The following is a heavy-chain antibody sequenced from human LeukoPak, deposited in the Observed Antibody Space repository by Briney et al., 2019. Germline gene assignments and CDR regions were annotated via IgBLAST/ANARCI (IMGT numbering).Heavy chain of an antibody. CDR3: ARDDDYGGVAFDI. CDR1: SDSISDYY. J-gene: IGHJ3*02. Sequence: SETLSLTCTVSSDSISDYYWSWIRQPAGKGLELIGRIYTNGITNYNPSLKSRVTTSVDMSKNQLSLRLSSVTAADTAVYYCARDDDYGGVAFDIWGQGTMVTVSS. D-gene: IGHD4-23*01. V-gene: IGHV4-4*07. CDR2: IYTNGIT.